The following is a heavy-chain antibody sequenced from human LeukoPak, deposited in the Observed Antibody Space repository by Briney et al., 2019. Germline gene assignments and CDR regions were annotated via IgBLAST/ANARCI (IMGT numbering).Heavy chain of an antibody. CDR1: GGTFSSYA. Sequence: SVKVSCKASGGTFSSYAISWVRQAPGQGLEWMGGIIPIFGTANYAQKFQGRVTITTDESTSTAYMELSSLRSEDTAVYYCASHWMVYAAIDYWGQGTLVTVSS. J-gene: IGHJ4*02. CDR3: ASHWMVYAAIDY. V-gene: IGHV1-69*05. CDR2: IIPIFGTA. D-gene: IGHD2-8*01.